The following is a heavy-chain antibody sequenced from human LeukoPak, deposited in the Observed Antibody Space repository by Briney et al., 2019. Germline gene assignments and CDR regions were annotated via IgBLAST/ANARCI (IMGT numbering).Heavy chain of an antibody. J-gene: IGHJ4*02. CDR3: ARLSTVTTSFDY. Sequence: PSETLSLTCAVSGGSFSGHYWNWIRQPAGKGLEWIGRIYTSGTTHYNPSLKSRVTMSVDTSKNQFSLKLSSVTAADTAVYYCARLSTVTTSFDYWGQGTLVTVSS. CDR1: GGSFSGHY. D-gene: IGHD4-17*01. CDR2: IYTSGTT. V-gene: IGHV4-4*07.